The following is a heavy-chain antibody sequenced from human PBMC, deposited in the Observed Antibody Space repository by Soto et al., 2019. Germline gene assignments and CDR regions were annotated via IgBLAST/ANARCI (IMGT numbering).Heavy chain of an antibody. CDR1: GFTFNTYW. CDR3: ATVATNSYNWLDP. CDR2: INSDGTKT. V-gene: IGHV3-74*01. J-gene: IGHJ5*02. Sequence: EVQLVESGGILVQPGGSLRLSCAASGFTFNTYWMHWVRQAAGKGLVWVSRINSDGTKTAYADSVKGRFTISRDNAKNTVYLQMNSLRAEDTAVYYCATVATNSYNWLDPWGQGTLVTVSS.